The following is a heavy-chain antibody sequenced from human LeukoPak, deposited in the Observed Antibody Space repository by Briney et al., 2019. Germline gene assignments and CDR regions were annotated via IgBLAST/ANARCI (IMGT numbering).Heavy chain of an antibody. CDR2: IYYSGST. Sequence: SETLSLTCAVYGGSFSGYYWSWIRQPPGKGLEWIGSIYYSGSTYYNPSLKSRVTISVDTSKNQFSLKLSSVTAADTAVYYCARVHGDYFDYWGQGTLVTVSS. V-gene: IGHV4-34*01. J-gene: IGHJ4*02. CDR1: GGSFSGYY. D-gene: IGHD4-17*01. CDR3: ARVHGDYFDY.